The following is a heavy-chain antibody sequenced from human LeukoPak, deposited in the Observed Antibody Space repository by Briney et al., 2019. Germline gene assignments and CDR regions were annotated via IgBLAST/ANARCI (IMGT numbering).Heavy chain of an antibody. J-gene: IGHJ4*02. V-gene: IGHV3-30*03. CDR2: ISYDGSNK. CDR1: GFTFSSYG. CDR3: AFGDYDSSGYLNY. D-gene: IGHD3-22*01. Sequence: PGGSLRLSCAASGFTFSSYGMHWIRQAPGKGLEWVAVISYDGSNKYYAYSVKGRFTISRDNSKNTLYLQMNSLRAEDTAVYYCAFGDYDSSGYLNYWGQGTLVTVSS.